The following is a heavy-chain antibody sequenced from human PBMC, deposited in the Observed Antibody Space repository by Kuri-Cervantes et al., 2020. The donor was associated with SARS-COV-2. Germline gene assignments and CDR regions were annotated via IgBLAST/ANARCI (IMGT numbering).Heavy chain of an antibody. V-gene: IGHV4-59*01. CDR1: GGPISSYY. D-gene: IGHD3-3*01. CDR3: ARMYYDFWSGYYKYYFDY. CDR2: IYYSGST. J-gene: IGHJ4*02. Sequence: SETLSLTCTVSGGPISSYYWSWIRQPPGKGLEWIGYIYYSGSTNYNPSLKSRVTISVDTSKNQFSLKLSSVTAADTAVYYCARMYYDFWSGYYKYYFDYWGQGTLVTVSS.